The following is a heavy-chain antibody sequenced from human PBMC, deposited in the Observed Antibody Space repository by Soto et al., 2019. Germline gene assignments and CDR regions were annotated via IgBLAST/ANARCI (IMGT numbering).Heavy chain of an antibody. CDR3: ARGRWVEEAYNYFDY. V-gene: IGHV3-33*01. Sequence: QVQLVQSGGGVVQPGRSLRLSCEASGFNFSIYGMHWVRQAPGKGLEWVAVIWYDGSNKYYEDSVKGRFTISRDNSNNMVYLQMNSLRTEDTAVYYCARGRWVEEAYNYFDYWGQGTLVTVSS. J-gene: IGHJ4*02. CDR2: IWYDGSNK. D-gene: IGHD1-1*01. CDR1: GFNFSIYG.